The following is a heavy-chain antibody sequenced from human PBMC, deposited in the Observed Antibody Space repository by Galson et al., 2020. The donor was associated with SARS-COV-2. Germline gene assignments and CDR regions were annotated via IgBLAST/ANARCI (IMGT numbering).Heavy chain of an antibody. CDR3: ARQGVTMIVRLTVPGWFCDL. Sequence: SETLSLTCAVSGVSIRTTHYWSWIRQAPGKGLEWSGSVYPSGRTYFNPSLQSRVTISLDTSKNQFSLRLTSVTAADTALYYCARQGVTMIVRLTVPGWFCDLWGRGTLVTCSS. D-gene: IGHD2-21*01. V-gene: IGHV4-38-2*01. CDR2: VYPSGRT. J-gene: IGHJ2*01. CDR1: GVSIRTTHY.